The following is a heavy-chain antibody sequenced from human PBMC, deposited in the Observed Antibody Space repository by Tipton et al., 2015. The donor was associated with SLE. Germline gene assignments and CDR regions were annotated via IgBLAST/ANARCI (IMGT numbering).Heavy chain of an antibody. CDR1: GDTFSRYA. D-gene: IGHD5-24*01. CDR3: ARGTRPDGYNLHY. V-gene: IGHV1-69*13. CDR2: IIPMYHKE. J-gene: IGHJ4*02. Sequence: QTGPEVKKPGSSVRASCKASGDTFSRYAITWVRQAPGLGLEWMGRIIPMYHKENYAQGLQGRVTITADESTSTAHMELSGLRSEETAVYYCARGTRPDGYNLHYGGQGTLVTVSS.